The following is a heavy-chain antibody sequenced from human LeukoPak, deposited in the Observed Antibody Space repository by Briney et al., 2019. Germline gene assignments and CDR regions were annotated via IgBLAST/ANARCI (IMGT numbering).Heavy chain of an antibody. J-gene: IGHJ4*02. CDR3: AIRGYSSSFFDY. CDR2: IYYSGST. V-gene: IGHV4-31*03. D-gene: IGHD6-13*01. CDR1: GGSISSGGYY. Sequence: SQTLSLTCTVSGGSISSGGYYWSWIRQHPGKGLEWIGYIYYSGSTYYNPSLKSRVTISVDTSKNQFSPKLSSVTAADTAVYYCAIRGYSSSFFDYWGQGTLVTVSS.